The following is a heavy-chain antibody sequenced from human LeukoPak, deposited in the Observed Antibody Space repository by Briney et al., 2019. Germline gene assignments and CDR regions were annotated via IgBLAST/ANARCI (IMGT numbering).Heavy chain of an antibody. D-gene: IGHD3-10*01. J-gene: IGHJ4*02. CDR2: IYHSGST. V-gene: IGHV4-30-2*01. Sequence: SETLSLTCAVSGGSIGSGGYSWSWIRQPPGKGLEWIGYIYHSGSTYYNPSLKSRVTISVDRSKNQFSLKLSSVTAADTAVYYCARNYGSGSYYFDYWGQGTLVTVSS. CDR1: GGSIGSGGYS. CDR3: ARNYGSGSYYFDY.